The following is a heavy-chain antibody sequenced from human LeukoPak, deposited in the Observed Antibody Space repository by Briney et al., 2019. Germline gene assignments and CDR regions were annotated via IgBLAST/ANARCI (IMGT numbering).Heavy chain of an antibody. Sequence: GSLSLSCAASGFSIANYAMHWVRPTPGKGLECVAHIHADGGRTFYADSVNGRFTIPRDNGKNSLYLQMNSLTSDDSALYYCSTWAFYHGLDVWGQGTTVTVSS. CDR2: IHADGGRT. CDR3: STWAFYHGLDV. J-gene: IGHJ6*02. D-gene: IGHD2/OR15-2a*01. CDR1: GFSIANYA. V-gene: IGHV3-43*02.